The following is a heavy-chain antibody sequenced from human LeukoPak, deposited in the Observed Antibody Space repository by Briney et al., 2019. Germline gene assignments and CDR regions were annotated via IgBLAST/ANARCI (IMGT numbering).Heavy chain of an antibody. CDR3: ARLSTVTTSFDY. V-gene: IGHV4-39*07. CDR1: GGSISTSNYY. Sequence: PSETLSLTCTVSGGSISTSNYYWGWIRQPPGKGLEWIGNIFYSGSTYYSPSLKSRVTISLDTSKNQFSLKLSSVTAADTAVYYCARLSTVTTSFDYWGQGTLVTVSS. J-gene: IGHJ4*02. D-gene: IGHD4-17*01. CDR2: IFYSGST.